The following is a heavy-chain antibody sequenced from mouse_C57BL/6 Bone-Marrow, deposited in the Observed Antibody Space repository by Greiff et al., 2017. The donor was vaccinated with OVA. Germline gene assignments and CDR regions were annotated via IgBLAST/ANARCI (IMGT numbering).Heavy chain of an antibody. CDR3: ARKDAY. Sequence: VQPPHSAPELVKPGASVKISCKASGYAFSSSWMNWVKQRPGKGLEWIGRIYPGDGDTNYNGKFKGKATLTADKSSSTAYMQLSSLTSEDSAVYFCARKDAYWGQGTLVTVSA. CDR1: GYAFSSSW. CDR2: IYPGDGDT. J-gene: IGHJ3*01. V-gene: IGHV1-82*01.